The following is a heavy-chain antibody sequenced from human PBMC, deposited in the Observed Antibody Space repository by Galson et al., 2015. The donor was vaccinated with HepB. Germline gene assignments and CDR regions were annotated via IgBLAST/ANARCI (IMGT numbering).Heavy chain of an antibody. CDR3: ARRGYSYGAQSNYFYFGLDV. CDR1: GFAFHTYN. Sequence: SLRLSCAASGFAFHTYNMNWVRLAPGKGLEWVSYIDSVSVNRYYSDSVQGRFTISRDNAKNSLYLQMNGLRAEDTAIYFCARRGYSYGAQSNYFYFGLDVWGQGTMVTVSS. J-gene: IGHJ6*02. V-gene: IGHV3-48*01. D-gene: IGHD5-18*01. CDR2: IDSVSVNR.